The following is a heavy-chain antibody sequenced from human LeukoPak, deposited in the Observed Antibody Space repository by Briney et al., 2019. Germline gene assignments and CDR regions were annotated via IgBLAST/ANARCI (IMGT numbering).Heavy chain of an antibody. CDR3: ARDKTFEVVNFFDS. D-gene: IGHD2-2*01. Sequence: PSETLSLTCTVSGGSVSSGSFSWGWIRQPPGKGLEWVGSIYYSGSTYYNPSLESRVTVSIDTSKNQFSLKMTSVTAADTAVYFCARDKTFEVVNFFDSWGQGTLVTVSS. CDR1: GGSVSSGSFS. J-gene: IGHJ4*02. V-gene: IGHV4-39*07. CDR2: IYYSGST.